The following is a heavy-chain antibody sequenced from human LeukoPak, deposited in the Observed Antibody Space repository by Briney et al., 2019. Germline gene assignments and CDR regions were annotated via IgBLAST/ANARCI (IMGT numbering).Heavy chain of an antibody. CDR3: ARVTVITFGGVIDDL. CDR2: ISSSGSTI. CDR1: GFTFSSCE. J-gene: IGHJ4*02. Sequence: GGSLRLSCAASGFTFSSCEMNWVRQAPGKGLEWVSYISSSGSTIYYADSVKGRFTISRDNAKNSLYLQMNSLRAEDTAVYYCARVTVITFGGVIDDLWGQGTLVTVSS. V-gene: IGHV3-48*03. D-gene: IGHD3-16*02.